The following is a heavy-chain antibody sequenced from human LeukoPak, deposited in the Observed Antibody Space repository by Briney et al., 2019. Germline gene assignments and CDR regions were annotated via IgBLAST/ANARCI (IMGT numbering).Heavy chain of an antibody. J-gene: IGHJ6*02. V-gene: IGHV1-69*13. CDR2: IIPIFGAA. Sequence: SVTVSCKASGGTFSSYAISRVRQAPGQGLEWMGGIIPIFGAANYAQKFQGRVTITADESTSTAYMELSSLRSEDTAVYYCARELTYYYDSSDPLYYYYGMDVWGQGTTVTVSS. CDR1: GGTFSSYA. CDR3: ARELTYYYDSSDPLYYYYGMDV. D-gene: IGHD3-22*01.